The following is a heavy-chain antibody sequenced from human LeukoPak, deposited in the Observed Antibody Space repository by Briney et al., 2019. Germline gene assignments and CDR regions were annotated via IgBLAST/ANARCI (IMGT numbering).Heavy chain of an antibody. CDR3: AKEGRSLQTY. V-gene: IGHV3-64D*06. Sequence: PGGSLRLSCSASGFIFSSSAMHWVRQAPGKGLEYVSGISSNGGNTYYADSVKGRFTISRDNSKNTLYLQMSSLRVEDTAVYYCAKEGRSLQTYWGQGTLVTVSS. CDR2: ISSNGGNT. D-gene: IGHD5-24*01. CDR1: GFIFSSSA. J-gene: IGHJ4*02.